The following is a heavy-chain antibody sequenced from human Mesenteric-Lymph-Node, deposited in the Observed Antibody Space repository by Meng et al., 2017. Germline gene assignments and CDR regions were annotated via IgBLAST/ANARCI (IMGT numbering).Heavy chain of an antibody. J-gene: IGHJ4*02. V-gene: IGHV6-1*01. CDR3: ARDWGDVRGGFDF. CDR1: GDSVSSNSAA. CDR2: TYYRSKYYN. D-gene: IGHD3-10*02. Sequence: QVHMQQSGPGRLKPSQPLSLTCAISGDSVSSNSAAWNWIRQSPSRGLEWLGRTYYRSKYYNDYALSVKSRITINPDTSKNQFSLQLNSVTPEDTAIYYCARDWGDVRGGFDFWGQGTLVTVSS.